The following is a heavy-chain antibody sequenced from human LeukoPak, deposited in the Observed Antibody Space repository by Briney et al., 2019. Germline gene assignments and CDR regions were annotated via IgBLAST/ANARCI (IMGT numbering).Heavy chain of an antibody. D-gene: IGHD3-22*01. V-gene: IGHV3-66*01. CDR1: GFTVSSNY. Sequence: PGGSLRLSCAASGFTVSSNYMSWVRQAPGKGLEWVAGIYSGGSTYYAVSVKGRSLLSRANSKTTLYLQMNSLRAGDTAVSYCATASGFESSAYSPIYYYGMDVWGQGTTVTVSS. J-gene: IGHJ6*02. CDR3: ATASGFESSAYSPIYYYGMDV. CDR2: IYSGGST.